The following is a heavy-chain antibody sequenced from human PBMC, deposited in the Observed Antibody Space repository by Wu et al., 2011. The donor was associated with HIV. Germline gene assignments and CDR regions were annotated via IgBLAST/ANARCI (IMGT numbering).Heavy chain of an antibody. CDR2: INPNSGGT. V-gene: IGHV1-2*02. J-gene: IGHJ4*02. Sequence: QVQLVQSGAEVKKPGASVKVSCKTSGYTFTGYYIHWVRQAPGQGLEWMGWINPNSGGTNYAQKFQGRVTMTRDTSISTAYMELSRLRSDDTAVYYCARGLLLYYGSESYSDYWAQGTLVTVSS. CDR1: GYTFTGYY. D-gene: IGHD3-10*01. CDR3: ARGLLLYYGSESYSDY.